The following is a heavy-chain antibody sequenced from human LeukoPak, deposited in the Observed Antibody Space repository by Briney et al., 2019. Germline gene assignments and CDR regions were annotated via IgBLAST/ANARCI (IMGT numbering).Heavy chain of an antibody. J-gene: IGHJ2*01. D-gene: IGHD3-9*01. CDR1: GETFSGHY. Sequence: SETLSLTCAVSGETFSGHYRSWIRQPPGKGLEYIGEINDNGRTIYNPSLESRVTISVDTSKNQVSLNLNSVTAADTALYYCARVAMTGSFDHWYFDLWGRGTLVIVSS. V-gene: IGHV4-34*01. CDR2: INDNGRT. CDR3: ARVAMTGSFDHWYFDL.